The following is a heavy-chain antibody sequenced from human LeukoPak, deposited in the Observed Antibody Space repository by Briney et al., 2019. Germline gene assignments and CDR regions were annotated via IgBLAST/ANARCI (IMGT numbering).Heavy chain of an antibody. D-gene: IGHD4/OR15-4a*01. CDR1: GFTFSSYW. V-gene: IGHV3-7*03. CDR2: IKLDGSEK. Sequence: GGSLRLSCAASGFTFSSYWMSWVRQAPGKGLEWVANIKLDGSEKYYVDSVKGRFTISRDNAKKSLYLQMNSLRDEDTAVYYCARRAGAYSHPYDYWGQGTLVTVSS. CDR3: ARRAGAYSHPYDY. J-gene: IGHJ4*02.